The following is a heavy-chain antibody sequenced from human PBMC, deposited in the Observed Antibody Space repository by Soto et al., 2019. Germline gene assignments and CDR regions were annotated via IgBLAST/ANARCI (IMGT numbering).Heavy chain of an antibody. Sequence: GGSLRLSCVASGFTFTSYWMSWVHQAPGKGLEWVANIKGDGSEKKYVDSVKGRFTISRDNAHNSVSLQMNSLRAEDTALYYCGRDEVRNGVGVWGQGTTVTVSS. CDR2: IKGDGSEK. V-gene: IGHV3-7*01. CDR1: GFTFTSYW. J-gene: IGHJ6*02. CDR3: GRDEVRNGVGV.